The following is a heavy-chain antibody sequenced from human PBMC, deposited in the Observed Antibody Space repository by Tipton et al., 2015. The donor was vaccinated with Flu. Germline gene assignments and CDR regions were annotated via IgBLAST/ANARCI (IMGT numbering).Heavy chain of an antibody. D-gene: IGHD4-11*01. CDR1: GGSISSYY. V-gene: IGHV4-59*01. Sequence: TLSLTCSVSGGSISSYYWSWIRQSPGKGLEWIGYISYSGSTNYNPSLKSRVTISVDTSKNQFSLKLSSVTAADTAVYYCARYPESNYHWFGPWGQGALVTVSS. CDR2: ISYSGST. J-gene: IGHJ5*02. CDR3: ARYPESNYHWFGP.